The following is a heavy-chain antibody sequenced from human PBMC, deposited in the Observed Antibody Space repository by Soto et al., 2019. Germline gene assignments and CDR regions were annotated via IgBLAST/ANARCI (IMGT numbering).Heavy chain of an antibody. V-gene: IGHV3-49*04. J-gene: IGHJ3*02. CDR1: GFTFGDYA. Sequence: GGSLRLSCTASGFTFGDYAMSWVRQAPGKGLEWVGFIRSKAYGETTEYAATVKGRFTIARDESKSIAYLQMNSLKTEDTAVYYCTTSQYSSSWYAFDIWGQGTMVTVSS. CDR2: IRSKAYGETT. CDR3: TTSQYSSSWYAFDI. D-gene: IGHD6-13*01.